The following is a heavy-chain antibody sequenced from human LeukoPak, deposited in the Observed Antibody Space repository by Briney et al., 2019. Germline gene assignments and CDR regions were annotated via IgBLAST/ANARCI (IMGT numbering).Heavy chain of an antibody. CDR2: MKQDVVDK. CDR3: ARDPSRYVLDY. J-gene: IGHJ4*02. V-gene: IGHV3-7*01. D-gene: IGHD5-12*01. Sequence: GGSQCLSCAASGFSFSSSYMNWVRQAPGKGLEWVATMKQDVVDKYYVDSVKGRFTISRDTAKNSLFLQMNSLRAEDTAVYYSARDPSRYVLDYGGQGTLVTVSS. CDR1: GFSFSSSY.